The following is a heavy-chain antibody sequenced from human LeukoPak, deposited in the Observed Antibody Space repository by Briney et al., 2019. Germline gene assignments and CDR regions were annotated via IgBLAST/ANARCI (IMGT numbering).Heavy chain of an antibody. D-gene: IGHD5-18*01. V-gene: IGHV3-9*01. J-gene: IGHJ4*02. CDR2: ISWNSGNI. CDR1: GFTFDNYA. Sequence: GGSLRLSCAASGFTFDNYAMHWVRQAPGKGLEWVSGISWNSGNIDYADSVRGRFTISRDNAKNSLYLQMNSLRVEDTALYYCAKDRVGYNYESLDYWGQGTLVTVSS. CDR3: AKDRVGYNYESLDY.